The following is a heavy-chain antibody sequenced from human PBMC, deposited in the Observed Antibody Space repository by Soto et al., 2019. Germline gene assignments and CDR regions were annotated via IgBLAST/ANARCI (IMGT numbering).Heavy chain of an antibody. V-gene: IGHV4-59*01. J-gene: IGHJ3*02. CDR2: IYYSGST. Sequence: QVQLQESGPGLVKPSETLSLTCTVSGGSISSYYWSWIRQPPGKGLAWIGYIYYSGSTNDNPSLKRRVTISVDTSKPQFSLKLSSVTAADTAVYYCARRYGYAFDIWGQGTMVTVSS. CDR3: ARRYGYAFDI. D-gene: IGHD4-17*01. CDR1: GGSISSYY.